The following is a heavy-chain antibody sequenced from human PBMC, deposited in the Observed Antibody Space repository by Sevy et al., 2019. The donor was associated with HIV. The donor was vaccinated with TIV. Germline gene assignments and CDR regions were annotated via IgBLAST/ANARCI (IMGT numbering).Heavy chain of an antibody. J-gene: IGHJ4*02. CDR1: GFSFSSYE. D-gene: IGHD4-17*01. V-gene: IGHV3-48*03. CDR3: ARDLPPSATTVPHFDC. Sequence: GGSLRFSCAASGFSFSSYEMNWVRQAPGKGLEWVSYISNSGTTISYSDSVRGRFTISRDNARNLLYLQMNSLRAEDTAVYFCARDLPPSATTVPHFDCWGQGTLVTVSS. CDR2: ISNSGTTI.